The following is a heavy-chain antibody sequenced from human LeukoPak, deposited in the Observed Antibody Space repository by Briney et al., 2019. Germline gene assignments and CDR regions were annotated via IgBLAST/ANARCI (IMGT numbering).Heavy chain of an antibody. CDR1: VYTLTRYD. CDR3: ARGPLGVYADY. J-gene: IGHJ4*02. Sequence: SVQVSRQASVYTLTRYDINWVRQATGQGLEWMGYMNPNTDYTGYAQKFQGRVTMTRNTSIRTAYMELSSLRSEDTAVSYCARGPLGVYADYWGEGNLVTVSS. V-gene: IGHV1-8*01. D-gene: IGHD2-8*02. CDR2: MNPNTDYT.